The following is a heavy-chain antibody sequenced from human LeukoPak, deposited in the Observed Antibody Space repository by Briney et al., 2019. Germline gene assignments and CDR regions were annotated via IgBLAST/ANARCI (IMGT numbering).Heavy chain of an antibody. CDR2: IKSDGSMT. V-gene: IGHV3-74*01. CDR3: ASQVVGAAFDP. CDR1: GFXFSGYW. Sequence: GGSLRLSCVASGFXFSGYWIHWVRQPPGKGLVWVSCIKSDGSMTNYADSVKGRFTISRDNAKNTLYRQMHSLRAEDTAVYYCASQVVGAAFDPWGQGTLVTVSS. J-gene: IGHJ5*02. D-gene: IGHD2-15*01.